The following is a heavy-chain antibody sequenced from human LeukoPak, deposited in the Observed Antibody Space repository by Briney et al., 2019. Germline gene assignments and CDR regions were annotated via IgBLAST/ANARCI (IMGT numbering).Heavy chain of an antibody. CDR2: IKQDGIEK. CDR1: GFTFSSYW. D-gene: IGHD6-19*01. CDR3: ARLGPASSGWPESFDY. Sequence: GGSLRLSCAASGFTFSSYWMDWVRQVPGKGLEWVANIKQDGIEKYFVGSVKGRFTISRDNAKNSLDLQMNSLRVEDTAVYYCARLGPASSGWPESFDYWGQGTLVTVSS. V-gene: IGHV3-7*03. J-gene: IGHJ4*02.